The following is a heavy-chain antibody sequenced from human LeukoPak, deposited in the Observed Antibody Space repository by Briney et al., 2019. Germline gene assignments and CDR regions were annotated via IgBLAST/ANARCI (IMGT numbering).Heavy chain of an antibody. CDR2: FDPEDGET. J-gene: IGHJ4*02. CDR3: ATDLTVGASFDY. CDR1: GYTLTELS. V-gene: IGHV1-24*01. Sequence: ASVKVSCKVSGYTLTELSMHWVRQAPGKGLVWMGGFDPEDGETIYAQKFQGRVTMTEDTSTDTAYMELSSLRSEDTAVYYCATDLTVGASFDYWGQGTLVTVSS. D-gene: IGHD1-26*01.